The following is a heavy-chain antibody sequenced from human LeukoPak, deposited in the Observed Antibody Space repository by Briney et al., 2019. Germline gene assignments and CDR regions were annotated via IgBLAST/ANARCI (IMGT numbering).Heavy chain of an antibody. J-gene: IGHJ5*02. CDR3: ARDGRHRYYYDSSGFYGSWFDP. D-gene: IGHD3-22*01. CDR1: GFIFSSYS. V-gene: IGHV3-21*04. CDR2: ISSSSSYI. Sequence: GGSLRLSCAASGFIFSSYSMNWVRQAPGKGLEWVSSISSSSSYIYYADSVKGRFTISRDNAKNSLYLQMNSLRAEDTAVYYCARDGRHRYYYDSSGFYGSWFDPWGQGTLVTVSS.